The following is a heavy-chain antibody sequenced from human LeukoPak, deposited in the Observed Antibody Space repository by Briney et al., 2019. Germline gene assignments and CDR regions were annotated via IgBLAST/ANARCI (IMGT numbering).Heavy chain of an antibody. J-gene: IGHJ6*03. CDR3: ARVISGWYDYYYYYMDV. Sequence: SETLSLTCTVSGGSISSYYWSWIRQPPGKGLEWIGYIYYSGSTNYNPSLKSRVTISVDTSKNQFSLKLSSVTAADTAVYYCARVISGWYDYYYYYMDVWGKGTTVTISS. V-gene: IGHV4-59*01. CDR1: GGSISSYY. D-gene: IGHD6-19*01. CDR2: IYYSGST.